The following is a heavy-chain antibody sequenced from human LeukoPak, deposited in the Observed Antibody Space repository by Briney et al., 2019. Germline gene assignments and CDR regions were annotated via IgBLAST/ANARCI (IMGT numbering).Heavy chain of an antibody. CDR1: GFTFNGYA. J-gene: IGHJ4*02. V-gene: IGHV3-9*01. CDR2: ISYNSVYI. Sequence: PGRSLILCCTSPGFTFNGYAMPWVRQPPGKVLEWLSLISYNSVYIEYAESVKGRFTVSRDNTEDSVYLQMKSLRPEDTAIYFCAKVRGTYSSGFSFDTWGQGALVTVSS. D-gene: IGHD6-19*01. CDR3: AKVRGTYSSGFSFDT.